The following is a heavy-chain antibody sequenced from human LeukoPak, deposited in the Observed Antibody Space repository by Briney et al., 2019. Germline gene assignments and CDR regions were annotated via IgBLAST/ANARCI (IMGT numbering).Heavy chain of an antibody. CDR2: INHSGST. Sequence: SETLSLTCAVYGGSFSGYYWSWIRQPPGKGLEWIGEINHSGSTNYNPSLKSRVTISVDTSKNQLSLKLSSVTAADTAVYYCARDPAVTTRTRNYYYYYMDVWGKGTTVTVSS. CDR3: ARDPAVTTRTRNYYYYYMDV. J-gene: IGHJ6*03. D-gene: IGHD4-17*01. V-gene: IGHV4-34*01. CDR1: GGSFSGYY.